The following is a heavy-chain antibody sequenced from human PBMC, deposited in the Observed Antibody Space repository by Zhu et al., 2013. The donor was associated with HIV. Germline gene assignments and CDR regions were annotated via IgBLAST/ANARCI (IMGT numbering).Heavy chain of an antibody. V-gene: IGHV1-2*02. CDR3: AKTILAGTSASWVDP. Sequence: QAQLVQSGTEVKKPGASVKVSCKASGYTFTNYFIHWVRQAPGQGLEWMGWLNPNTGGTNFAQKFQGRLTVTRDSSINTAYMELSSLRCDDTAVYFCAKTILAGTSASWVDPWGQGTLVTVSS. CDR2: LNPNTGGT. J-gene: IGHJ5*02. D-gene: IGHD2-8*02. CDR1: GYTFTNYF.